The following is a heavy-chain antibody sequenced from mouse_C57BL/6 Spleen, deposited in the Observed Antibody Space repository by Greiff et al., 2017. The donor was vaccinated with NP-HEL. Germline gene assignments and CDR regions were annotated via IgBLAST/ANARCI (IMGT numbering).Heavy chain of an antibody. J-gene: IGHJ3*02. CDR2: IYPGDGDT. CDR1: GYAFSSSW. CDR3: ARAEDNYTCY. Sequence: VQLVESGPELVKPGASVKISCKASGYAFSSSWMNWVKQRPGKGLEWIGRIYPGDGDTNYNGKFKGKATLTADKSSSTAYMQLSSLTSEDSAVYVCARAEDNYTCYWGHGTLVTVSA. V-gene: IGHV1-82*01.